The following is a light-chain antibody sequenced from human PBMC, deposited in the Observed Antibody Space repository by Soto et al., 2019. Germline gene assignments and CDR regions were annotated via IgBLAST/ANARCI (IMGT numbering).Light chain of an antibody. CDR2: DAS. Sequence: DIQMTQSPSSLSASVGDRVTITCQASQDISNYLNWYQQKPGKAPKLLIYDASNLETGVPSRFSGSGSGTDFTFTISSLQPEDIVTYYCQQYDNLPPVFGPGTKVDIK. V-gene: IGKV1-33*01. CDR3: QQYDNLPPV. J-gene: IGKJ3*01. CDR1: QDISNY.